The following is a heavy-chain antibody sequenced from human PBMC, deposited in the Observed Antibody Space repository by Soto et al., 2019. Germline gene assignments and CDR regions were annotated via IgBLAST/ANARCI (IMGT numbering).Heavy chain of an antibody. CDR2: TYYRSKWHN. D-gene: IGHD2-15*01. CDR1: GDSVSSNSAA. V-gene: IGHV6-1*01. Sequence: QTLSLTCAICGDSVSSNSAACNWIRRSPSRGLEWLGRTYYRSKWHNEYALSVKSRITINPDTSKNQFSLQLNSVTPEDTAVYYCARESCSASSCYRYGLDVGGQGTTVTVS. CDR3: ARESCSASSCYRYGLDV. J-gene: IGHJ6*02.